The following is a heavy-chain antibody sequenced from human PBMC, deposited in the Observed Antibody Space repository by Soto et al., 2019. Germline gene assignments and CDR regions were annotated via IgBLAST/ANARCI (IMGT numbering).Heavy chain of an antibody. Sequence: QVQLVESGGGLVKPGGSLRLSCAASGFTFSDYYMSWIRQAPGKGLEWVSYISSSGSTIYYADSVKGRFTISRDNAKNSLYLQMASLRAEDTAVYYCARRRDIVLVPGHYWYFDLWGRGTLVTVSS. V-gene: IGHV3-11*01. CDR1: GFTFSDYY. CDR2: ISSSGSTI. D-gene: IGHD2-2*01. CDR3: ARRRDIVLVPGHYWYFDL. J-gene: IGHJ2*01.